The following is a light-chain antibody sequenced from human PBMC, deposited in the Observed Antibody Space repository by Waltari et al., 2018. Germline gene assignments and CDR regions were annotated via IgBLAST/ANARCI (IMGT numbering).Light chain of an antibody. V-gene: IGLV2-23*01. CDR3: YSYAGSSTWV. Sequence: QSALTQPASVSGSPGQSITISCTGPSGDVGGYNVVSWYQRHPGKVPKLIIYEGSKWPSGISDRFSGSKSGNTASLTISGLQTEDEAEYYCYSYAGSSTWVFGGGTQLTVV. J-gene: IGLJ3*02. CDR1: SGDVGGYNV. CDR2: EGS.